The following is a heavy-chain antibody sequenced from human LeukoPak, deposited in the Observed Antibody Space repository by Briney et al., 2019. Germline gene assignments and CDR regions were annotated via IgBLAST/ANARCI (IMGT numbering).Heavy chain of an antibody. V-gene: IGHV3-72*01. CDR1: GFTFSDHY. D-gene: IGHD6-19*01. CDR2: TRNKANSYST. Sequence: GGSPRLSCAASGFTFSDHYMDWVRQAPGKGLEWVARTRNKANSYSTEYAASVRGRFTISRDDSKNSLYLQMNSLKTEDTAVYYCARGRYSSGRYFDYWGQGTLVTVSS. J-gene: IGHJ4*02. CDR3: ARGRYSSGRYFDY.